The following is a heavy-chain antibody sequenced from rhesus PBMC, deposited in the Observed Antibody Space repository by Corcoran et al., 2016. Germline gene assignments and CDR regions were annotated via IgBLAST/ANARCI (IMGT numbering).Heavy chain of an antibody. V-gene: IGHV4-160*01. D-gene: IGHD4-23*01. CDR2: IYGGGGKT. J-gene: IGHJ4*01. CDR1: GGPISRNY. CDR3: ATAYEYNNYVPLDY. Sequence: QVQLQEPGPGLVKPSETLSFTWAVAGGPISRNYWGGIRKSPGKGLEWIGDIYGGGGKTIYNPSLKSRVTISRDTSKNQFSLKLSSMTAADTAVYYCATAYEYNNYVPLDYWGQGVLVTVSS.